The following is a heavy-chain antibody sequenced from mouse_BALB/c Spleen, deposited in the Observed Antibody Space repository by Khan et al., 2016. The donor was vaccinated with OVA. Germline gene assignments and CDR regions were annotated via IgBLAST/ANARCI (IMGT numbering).Heavy chain of an antibody. Sequence: VQLQQPGPELMKPGASVKISCKASGYSFSTFYIHWVTRSHGKTLEWIGYIDPFNGGATYNQKFKGKATLTVDKSSSTAYMHLTSLTSEDSAVYYCVRHGSTSWFAYWGQGTLVTVSA. V-gene: IGHV1S135*01. CDR1: GYSFSTFY. CDR2: IDPFNGGA. CDR3: VRHGSTSWFAY. D-gene: IGHD1-1*01. J-gene: IGHJ3*01.